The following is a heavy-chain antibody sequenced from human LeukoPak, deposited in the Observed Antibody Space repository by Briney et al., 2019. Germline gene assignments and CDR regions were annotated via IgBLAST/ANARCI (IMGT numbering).Heavy chain of an antibody. CDR2: IYSSGST. V-gene: IGHV4-4*07. Sequence: PSETLSLTCTVSGGSISSNYWSWIRQPAGKGLEWIGRIYSSGSTNYNPSLKSRVTMSVDTSKNQVCLRLTSVTAADTAVYYCARDKYCSSTTCYGLSAFDIWGQGTMVTVSS. CDR3: ARDKYCSSTTCYGLSAFDI. J-gene: IGHJ3*02. CDR1: GGSISSNY. D-gene: IGHD2-2*01.